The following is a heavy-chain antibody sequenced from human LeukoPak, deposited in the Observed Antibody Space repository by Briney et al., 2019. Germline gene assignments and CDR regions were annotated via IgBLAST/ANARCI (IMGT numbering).Heavy chain of an antibody. J-gene: IGHJ4*02. CDR1: GFTFSSYW. Sequence: GGSLRLSCAASGFTFSSYWMSWGGQAPGKGLGGVANIKQDGREKYYVDSVKGRFPISRGNAKNSLYPEMNSLRAEDTAVYYCARDSGGYYDSSGYYDYWGQGTLVSVSS. V-gene: IGHV3-7*01. CDR3: ARDSGGYYDSSGYYDY. D-gene: IGHD3-22*01. CDR2: IKQDGREK.